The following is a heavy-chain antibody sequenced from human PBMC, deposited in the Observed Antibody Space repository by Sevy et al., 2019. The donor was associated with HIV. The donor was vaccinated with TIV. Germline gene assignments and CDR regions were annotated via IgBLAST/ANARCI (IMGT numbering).Heavy chain of an antibody. V-gene: IGHV4-34*01. CDR1: GGSFSGYY. Sequence: SETLSLTCAVYGGSFSGYYWSWIRQPPGKGLEWIGEINHSGSTNYNPSLKSRVTISVDTSKNQFSLKLSSVTAADTAVYYCARGPLNIAARPRYFDYWGQGTLVTVSS. CDR3: ARGPLNIAARPRYFDY. CDR2: INHSGST. J-gene: IGHJ4*02. D-gene: IGHD6-6*01.